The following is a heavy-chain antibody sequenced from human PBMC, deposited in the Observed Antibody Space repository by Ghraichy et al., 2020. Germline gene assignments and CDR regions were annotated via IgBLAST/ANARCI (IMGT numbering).Heavy chain of an antibody. J-gene: IGHJ4*02. CDR2: LSSSGGP. D-gene: IGHD3-10*01. Sequence: SETLSLTCTVSGGSINSGDYYWSWIRQHPGEGLEWIGFLSSSGGPYYSPSLKSRVTISLDTSNNQFSLKLSSVNAADTAIYYCVRKRRGSGAFDYWGQGTLVPVSS. CDR1: GGSINSGDYY. CDR3: VRKRRGSGAFDY. V-gene: IGHV4-31*03.